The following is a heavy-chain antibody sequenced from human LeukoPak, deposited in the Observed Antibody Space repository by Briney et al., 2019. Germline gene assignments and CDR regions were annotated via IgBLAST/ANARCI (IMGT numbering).Heavy chain of an antibody. Sequence: GGSLRLSCAASGFTVSTNYMSWVRQAPGKGLEWVGFIRSKAYGGTTEYAASVKGRFTISRDDSKSIAYLQMNSLKTEDTAVYYCTRDYDYVWGSYRYFDYWGQGTLVTVSS. CDR2: IRSKAYGGTT. J-gene: IGHJ4*02. CDR3: TRDYDYVWGSYRYFDY. V-gene: IGHV3-49*04. D-gene: IGHD3-16*02. CDR1: GFTVSTNY.